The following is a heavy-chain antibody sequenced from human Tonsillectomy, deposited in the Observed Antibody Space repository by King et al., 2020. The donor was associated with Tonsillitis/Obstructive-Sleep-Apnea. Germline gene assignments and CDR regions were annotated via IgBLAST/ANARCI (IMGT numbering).Heavy chain of an antibody. D-gene: IGHD5-24*01. V-gene: IGHV4-39*01. CDR2: IYYSGST. CDR1: GGSISSSPYH. J-gene: IGHJ4*02. CDR3: ARRVGRDGYD. Sequence: QLQESGPGLVKPSETLSLTCSVSGGSISSSPYHWDWIRQPPGKGLEWIGSIYYSGSTFYNPYLKSRVTISVDTSKNQFSLKLSSVTAADTAVYYCARRVGRDGYDWGQGTLVTVSS.